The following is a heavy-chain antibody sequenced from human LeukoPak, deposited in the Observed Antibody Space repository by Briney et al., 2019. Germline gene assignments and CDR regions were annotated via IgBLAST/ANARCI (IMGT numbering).Heavy chain of an antibody. Sequence: WGSLRLSCAASGFTFSSYAMHWVRQAPGKGLEWVAVISYDGSNKYYADSVKGRFTISRDNSKNTLYLQMNSLRAEDTAVYYCARGLTTVTSNWFDPWGQGTLVTVSS. CDR2: ISYDGSNK. CDR3: ARGLTTVTSNWFDP. J-gene: IGHJ5*02. D-gene: IGHD4-17*01. CDR1: GFTFSSYA. V-gene: IGHV3-30*04.